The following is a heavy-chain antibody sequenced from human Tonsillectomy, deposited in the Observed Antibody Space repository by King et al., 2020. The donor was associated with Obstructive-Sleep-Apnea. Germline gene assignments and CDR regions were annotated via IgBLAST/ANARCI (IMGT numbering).Heavy chain of an antibody. J-gene: IGHJ4*02. Sequence: QLVESGAEVKKPGESLKISCKGSGYSFTSYWIGWWRQMPGKGLEWMGRTYPGDSDTRYRPSFQGQVTISADKPISTAYLQWSSLKASDTAMYYCARQPSSSWYLYWGQGTLVTVSS. CDR3: ARQPSSSWYLY. CDR1: GYSFTSYW. V-gene: IGHV5-51*01. CDR2: TYPGDSDT. D-gene: IGHD6-13*01.